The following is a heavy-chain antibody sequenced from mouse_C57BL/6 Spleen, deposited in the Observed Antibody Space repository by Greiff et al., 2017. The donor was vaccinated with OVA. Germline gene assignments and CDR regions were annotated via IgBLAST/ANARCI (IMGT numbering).Heavy chain of an antibody. CDR2: ISSGGSYT. V-gene: IGHV5-6*01. CDR3: ARHDYDGDYGLAY. J-gene: IGHJ3*01. D-gene: IGHD2-3*01. CDR1: GFTFSSYG. Sequence: EVQGVESGGDLVKPGGSLKLSCAASGFTFSSYGMSWVRQTPDQRLEWVATISSGGSYTYYTDSVTALVTISRDNAKNTLYLQMSMLKSEDTAMYYWARHDYDGDYGLAYWGQGTLVTVSA.